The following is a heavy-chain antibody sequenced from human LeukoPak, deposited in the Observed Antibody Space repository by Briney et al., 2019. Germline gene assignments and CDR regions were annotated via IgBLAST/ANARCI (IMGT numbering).Heavy chain of an antibody. CDR2: IFHAGST. J-gene: IGHJ6*03. CDR1: GASISTHLW. V-gene: IGHV4-4*02. CDR3: ARDNPDYYYYYMDV. Sequence: SETLSLTCAVSGASISTHLWWGWVRQPPGKGLEWVGEIFHAGSTNYNPSLRSRVTLSVDTSKNEFSLKLSSVTAADSAVYYCARDNPDYYYYYMDVWGKGTTVTISS.